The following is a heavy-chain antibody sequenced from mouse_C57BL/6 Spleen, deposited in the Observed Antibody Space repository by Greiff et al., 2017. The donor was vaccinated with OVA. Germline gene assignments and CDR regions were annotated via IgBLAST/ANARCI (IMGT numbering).Heavy chain of an antibody. CDR2: IDPSDSET. V-gene: IGHV1-52*01. CDR3: TRSYYSYGMDY. D-gene: IGHD1-1*01. J-gene: IGHJ4*01. Sequence: QVQLQQSGAELVRPGSSVKLSCKASGYTFTSYWMHWVKQRPIQGLEWIGNIDPSDSETHYNQKFKDKATLTVDKSSSTAYMQLSSLTSEDSTVYYCTRSYYSYGMDYWGKGTSVTVSP. CDR1: GYTFTSYW.